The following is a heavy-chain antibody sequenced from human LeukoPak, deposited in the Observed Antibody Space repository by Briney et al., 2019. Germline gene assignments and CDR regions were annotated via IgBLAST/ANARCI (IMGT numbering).Heavy chain of an antibody. J-gene: IGHJ6*03. CDR1: GVSISSHY. CDR3: ARVRPGYYYYYMDV. V-gene: IGHV4-59*11. Sequence: SETLSLTCTVSGVSISSHYWSWLRQPPGKGLEWLGYIYYSGSTNYNPSLKSRVTISVDTSKNQFSLKLSSVTAADTAVYYCARVRPGYYYYYMDVWGKGTTVTVSS. D-gene: IGHD4-17*01. CDR2: IYYSGST.